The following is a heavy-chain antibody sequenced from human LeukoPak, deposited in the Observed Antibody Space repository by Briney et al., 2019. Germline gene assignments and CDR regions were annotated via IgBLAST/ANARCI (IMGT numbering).Heavy chain of an antibody. V-gene: IGHV4-39*01. J-gene: IGHJ4*02. D-gene: IGHD5-12*01. Sequence: PSETLSLTCTVSGDSISSSSYYWGWIRQPPGKGLEWIGSIYYSGSTYYNPSLKSRVTISVDTSKNQFSLKLSSVTAADTAVYYCARQQNNGYGLPFHYWGQGTLVTVSS. CDR3: ARQQNNGYGLPFHY. CDR1: GDSISSSSYY. CDR2: IYYSGST.